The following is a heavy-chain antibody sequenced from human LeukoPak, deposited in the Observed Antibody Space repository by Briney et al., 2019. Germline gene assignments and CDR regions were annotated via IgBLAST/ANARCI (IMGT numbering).Heavy chain of an antibody. V-gene: IGHV1-2*02. CDR3: ARTDSSGYTLGY. D-gene: IGHD3-22*01. CDR2: INPNSGGT. CDR1: GYTYTGYY. J-gene: IGHJ4*02. Sequence: ASVKVSCKASGYTYTGYYMHWVRQAPGQGLEWMGWINPNSGGTNYAQKFQGRVTKTRDTSISKAYMELSRLRSDDTAVYYCARTDSSGYTLGYWGQGTLVPVSS.